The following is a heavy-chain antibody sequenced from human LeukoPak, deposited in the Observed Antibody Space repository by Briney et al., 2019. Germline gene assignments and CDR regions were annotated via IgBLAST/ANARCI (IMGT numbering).Heavy chain of an antibody. D-gene: IGHD2/OR15-2a*01. CDR1: GFTFTTYS. V-gene: IGHV3-21*01. CDR2: IDNSGTYI. CDR3: ARPPYYLQVLDY. Sequence: GGSLRLSCTASGFTFTTYSMDWVRQAPGKGLEWVSSIDNSGTYIYYADSVKGRFTISRDNSKNSLYLQMNSLRAEDTAVYYCARPPYYLQVLDYWGQGTLVTVSS. J-gene: IGHJ4*02.